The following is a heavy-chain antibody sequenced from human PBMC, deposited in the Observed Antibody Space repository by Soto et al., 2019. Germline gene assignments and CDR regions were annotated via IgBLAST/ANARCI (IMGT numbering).Heavy chain of an antibody. Sequence: PGGSLRLSCAVSGFTVSNIYMSWVRQAPGKALECVSVIYGGDTTYYADSVKGRVTISRDTFKNTLYLQMSSLRAEDTALYYCAKMTGTVGAAPKGAAFDVWGQGTMVTVSS. J-gene: IGHJ3*01. CDR2: IYGGDTT. D-gene: IGHD1-26*01. CDR3: AKMTGTVGAAPKGAAFDV. CDR1: GFTVSNIY. V-gene: IGHV3-53*01.